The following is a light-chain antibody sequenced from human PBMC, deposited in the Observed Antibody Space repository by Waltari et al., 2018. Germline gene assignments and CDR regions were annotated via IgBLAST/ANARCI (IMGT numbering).Light chain of an antibody. Sequence: QSALTQPASVSGSPGQSITISCTGSDSDLGTYDLLSWFQLHPGKAPKLIIYEVSKRPSGISDRFSGSKSGIRASLTISGLQADDEAEYYCSSYVGSTTYVFGGGTKVTVL. CDR1: DSDLGTYDL. V-gene: IGLV2-23*02. J-gene: IGLJ3*02. CDR2: EVS. CDR3: SSYVGSTTYV.